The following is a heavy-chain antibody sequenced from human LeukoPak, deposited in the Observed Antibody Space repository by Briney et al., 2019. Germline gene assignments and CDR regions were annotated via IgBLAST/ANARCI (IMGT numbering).Heavy chain of an antibody. CDR2: INPNSGGT. J-gene: IGHJ6*03. Sequence: ASVKVSCKASGYTFTSYYMHWVRQAPGQGLEWMGWINPNSGGTNYAQKFQGRVTMTRDTSISTAYMELSRLRSDDTAVYYCARGVSGTYYYYYMDVWGKGTTVTVSS. CDR3: ARGVSGTYYYYYMDV. CDR1: GYTFTSYY. D-gene: IGHD6-19*01. V-gene: IGHV1-2*02.